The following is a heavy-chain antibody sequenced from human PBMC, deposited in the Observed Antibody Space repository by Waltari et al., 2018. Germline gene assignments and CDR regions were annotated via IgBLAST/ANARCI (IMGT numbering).Heavy chain of an antibody. J-gene: IGHJ4*02. D-gene: IGHD5-18*01. CDR3: ARKAGSGYPYGPFYYDN. Sequence: EVHLAESGGGVVQPGGSLRLSCAGYGFRFGDYWMHWDRQGPGKGLEWVSRINVDGGYISYGDSVKGRFTISRDNAKNTVFLQLNSLRAEDTAVYYCARKAGSGYPYGPFYYDNWGQGTLVTVSS. CDR1: GFRFGDYW. CDR2: INVDGGYI. V-gene: IGHV3-74*01.